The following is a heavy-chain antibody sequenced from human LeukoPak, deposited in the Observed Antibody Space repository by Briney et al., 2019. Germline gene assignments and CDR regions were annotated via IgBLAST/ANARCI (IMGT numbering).Heavy chain of an antibody. V-gene: IGHV4-34*01. J-gene: IGHJ4*02. CDR1: GGSFSGYY. Sequence: SETLSLTCAVCGGSFSGYYWSWIRQPPGKGLEWIGEINHSGSTNYNPSLKSRVTISVDTSKNQFSLKLSSVTAADTAVYYCARVYCSSTSCYGAADYWGQGTLVTVSS. CDR3: ARVYCSSTSCYGAADY. D-gene: IGHD2-2*01. CDR2: INHSGST.